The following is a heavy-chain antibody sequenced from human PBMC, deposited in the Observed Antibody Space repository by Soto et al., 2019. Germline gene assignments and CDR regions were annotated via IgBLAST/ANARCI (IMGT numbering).Heavy chain of an antibody. J-gene: IGHJ4*02. Sequence: SETLSLTCTVSGASITGSFWSWIRQPPGKGLEWVGDVYHSGSANYNPSLKSRVTMSVDTSKNQFSLRLNSVTAADSAVYYCGREGGYGGYVDYWGQGTLVTVSS. CDR2: VYHSGSA. CDR1: GASITGSF. V-gene: IGHV4-59*01. CDR3: GREGGYGGYVDY. D-gene: IGHD5-12*01.